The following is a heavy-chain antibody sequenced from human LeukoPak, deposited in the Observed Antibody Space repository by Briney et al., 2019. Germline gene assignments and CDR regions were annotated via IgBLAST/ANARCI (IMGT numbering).Heavy chain of an antibody. Sequence: SVKVSCKASGGTFSSYAISWVRQAPGQGLEWMGGIIPIFGTANYAQKFQGRVTITADESTSTAYMELSSLRSEDTAVYYCARALGGDLGYPYYYYYMDVWGKGTTVTVSS. CDR2: IIPIFGTA. CDR1: GGTFSSYA. CDR3: ARALGGDLGYPYYYYYMDV. J-gene: IGHJ6*03. V-gene: IGHV1-69*13. D-gene: IGHD3-16*01.